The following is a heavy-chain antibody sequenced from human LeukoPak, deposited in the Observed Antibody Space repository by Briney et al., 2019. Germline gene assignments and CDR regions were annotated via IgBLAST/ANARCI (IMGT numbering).Heavy chain of an antibody. D-gene: IGHD6-13*01. CDR2: IYYSGST. CDR3: ARAYSSSWYEGRWFDP. V-gene: IGHV4-59*01. J-gene: IGHJ5*02. CDR1: GGSISSYY. Sequence: SETLSLTCTVSGGSISSYYWSWIRQPPGKGLEWIGYIYYSGSTNYNPSLKSRVTISVVTSKNQFSLKLSSVTAADTAVYYCARAYSSSWYEGRWFDPWGQGTLVTVSS.